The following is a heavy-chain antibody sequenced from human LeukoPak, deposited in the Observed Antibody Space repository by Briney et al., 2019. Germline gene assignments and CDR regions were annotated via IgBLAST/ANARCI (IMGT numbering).Heavy chain of an antibody. D-gene: IGHD6-19*01. CDR1: GVSISNDY. Sequence: SETLSLTCTVSGVSISNDYWNWIRQPPGKGLEWIGEINHSGSTNYNPSLRSRVTISVDTSKNQFSLKFTSMTAADTAVYYCARSSKTQWLSPGDGFDIGGRVTLVTVSS. V-gene: IGHV4-34*01. CDR2: INHSGST. J-gene: IGHJ3*02. CDR3: ARSSKTQWLSPGDGFDI.